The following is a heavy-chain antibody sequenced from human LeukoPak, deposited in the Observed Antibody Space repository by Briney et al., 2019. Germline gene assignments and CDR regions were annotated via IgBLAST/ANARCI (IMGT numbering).Heavy chain of an antibody. Sequence: SETLSLTCAVSGGSISSSNWWSWVRQPPGKGLEWIGEIYHSGSTNYNPSLKSRVTISVDKSKNQFSLKLSSVTAADTAVYYCASRPPGGELLGAFDIWGQGTMVTVSS. CDR1: GGSISSSNW. V-gene: IGHV4-4*02. CDR2: IYHSGST. J-gene: IGHJ3*02. CDR3: ASRPPGGELLGAFDI. D-gene: IGHD1-26*01.